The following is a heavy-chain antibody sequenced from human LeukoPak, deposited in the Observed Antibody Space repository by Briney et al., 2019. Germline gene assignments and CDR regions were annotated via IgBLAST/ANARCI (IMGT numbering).Heavy chain of an antibody. CDR3: ARDQLRYFDWSTPLNY. CDR2: ISYDESDK. D-gene: IGHD3-9*01. CDR1: GFTFSSYA. J-gene: IGHJ4*02. V-gene: IGHV3-30*03. Sequence: PGGSLRLSCAASGFTFSSYAMHWVRQAPGKGLEWVALISYDESDKYYADSVKGRFTISRDNSKNTLYLQMNSLRAEDTAVYYCARDQLRYFDWSTPLNYWGQGTLVTVSS.